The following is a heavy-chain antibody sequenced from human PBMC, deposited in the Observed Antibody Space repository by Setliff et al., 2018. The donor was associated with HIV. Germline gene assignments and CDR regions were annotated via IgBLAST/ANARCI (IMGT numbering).Heavy chain of an antibody. CDR2: TRNRANNYIT. Sequence: LSLSCAVSGFSLRDYYMDWVRQAPGKGLEWVGRTRNRANNYITDYATSVQGRFTISRDYSKDSLSLQMDNLETEDTAVYYCVRAAAGLDVWSQGIRVTVSS. J-gene: IGHJ4*02. V-gene: IGHV3-72*01. CDR1: GFSLRDYY. CDR3: VRAAAGLDV.